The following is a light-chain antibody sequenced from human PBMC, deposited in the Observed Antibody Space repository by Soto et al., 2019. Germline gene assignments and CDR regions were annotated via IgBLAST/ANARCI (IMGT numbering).Light chain of an antibody. Sequence: EIVVTQSPGTLSLSPGERATLSCRASQSVYSNYVAWYQQKPGQAPRLLIYDASNRATGIPARFSGSGSGTDFTLTISSLEPEDFAVYYCQQRSNWPPTFGQGTRLEIK. CDR1: QSVYSNY. J-gene: IGKJ5*01. CDR3: QQRSNWPPT. V-gene: IGKV3-11*01. CDR2: DAS.